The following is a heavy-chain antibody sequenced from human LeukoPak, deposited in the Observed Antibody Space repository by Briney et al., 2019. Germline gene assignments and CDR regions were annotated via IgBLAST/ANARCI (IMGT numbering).Heavy chain of an antibody. D-gene: IGHD6-13*01. Sequence: GASVKVSCKASGYTFTGYCMHWVRQAPGQGLEWMGWIKPNSGGTNYAQKFQGRVTMTRDTSISTAYMELSRLRSDDTAVYYCASPRNNPNRIAAAADYYYYGMDVWGQGTTVTVSS. CDR2: IKPNSGGT. CDR1: GYTFTGYC. CDR3: ASPRNNPNRIAAAADYYYYGMDV. V-gene: IGHV1-2*02. J-gene: IGHJ6*02.